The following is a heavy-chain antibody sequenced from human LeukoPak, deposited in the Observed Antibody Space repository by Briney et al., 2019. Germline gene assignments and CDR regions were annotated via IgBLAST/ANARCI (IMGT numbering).Heavy chain of an antibody. CDR2: ISGSGGST. CDR3: AKDLRFNGDSYFDY. J-gene: IGHJ4*02. CDR1: GFTFSSYA. V-gene: IGHV3-23*01. Sequence: TGGSLRLSCAASGFTFSSYAMSWVRQAPGKGLEWVSAISGSGGSTYYADSVKGRFTISRDNSKNTLYLQMNSLRAEDTAVYYCAKDLRFNGDSYFDYWGQGTLVTVSS. D-gene: IGHD4-17*01.